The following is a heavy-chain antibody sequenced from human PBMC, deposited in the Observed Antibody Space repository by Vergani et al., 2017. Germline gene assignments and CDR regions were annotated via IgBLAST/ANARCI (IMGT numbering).Heavy chain of an antibody. CDR2: IYYSGST. V-gene: IGHV4-39*01. Sequence: QLQLQESGPGLVKPSETLSLTCTVSGGSISSSSYYWGWIRQPPGKGLEWIGSIYYSGSTYYNPSLKSRVTISVDTSKNQFSLKLSSVTAADTAVYFCARPYSSGWYYFDYWGQGTLVIVSS. D-gene: IGHD6-19*01. CDR1: GGSISSSSYY. CDR3: ARPYSSGWYYFDY. J-gene: IGHJ4*02.